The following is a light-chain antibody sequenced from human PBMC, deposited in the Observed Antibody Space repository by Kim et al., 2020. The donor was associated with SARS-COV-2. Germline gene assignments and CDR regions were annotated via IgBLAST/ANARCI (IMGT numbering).Light chain of an antibody. CDR2: DVN. Sequence: GQAITSSCPGTTRAVGDYDYVMWYQQHPGKAPQVLLYDVNKRPSGVSSRFSGYKSGNTAFLSISGLQAEDEADYHCSAYTATSLLLFGGGTQLTVL. J-gene: IGLJ3*02. CDR3: SAYTATSLLL. CDR1: TRAVGDYDY. V-gene: IGLV2-14*03.